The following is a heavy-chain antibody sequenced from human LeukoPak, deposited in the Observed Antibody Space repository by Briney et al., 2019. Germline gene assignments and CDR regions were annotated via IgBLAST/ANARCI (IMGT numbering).Heavy chain of an antibody. CDR2: IIPIFGTA. J-gene: IGHJ4*02. CDR3: ARDYKGRIAAADSV. V-gene: IGHV1-69*05. Sequence: GASVKVSCKTSGYTFTNYGISWVRQAPGQGLEWMGRIIPIFGTANYAQKFQGRVTITTDESTSTAYMELSSLRSEDTAVYYCARDYKGRIAAADSVWGQGTLVTVSS. CDR1: GYTFTNYG. D-gene: IGHD6-13*01.